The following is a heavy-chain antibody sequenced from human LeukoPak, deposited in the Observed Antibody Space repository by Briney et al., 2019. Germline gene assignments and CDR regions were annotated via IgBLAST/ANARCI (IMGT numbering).Heavy chain of an antibody. CDR3: ARELRFLEWSNWFDP. Sequence: GGSLRLSCAASGFTFSSYWMSWVRQAPAKGLEWVANIKQDGSEKYYVDSVKGRFTISRDNAKNSLYLQMNSLRAEDTAVYYCARELRFLEWSNWFDPWGQGTLVTVSS. CDR2: IKQDGSEK. V-gene: IGHV3-7*01. D-gene: IGHD3-3*01. J-gene: IGHJ5*02. CDR1: GFTFSSYW.